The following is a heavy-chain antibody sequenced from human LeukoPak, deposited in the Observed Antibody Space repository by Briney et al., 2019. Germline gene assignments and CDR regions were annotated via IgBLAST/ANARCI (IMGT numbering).Heavy chain of an antibody. CDR2: ISSSSSTI. J-gene: IGHJ4*02. V-gene: IGHV3-48*04. D-gene: IGHD3-22*01. Sequence: GGSLRLSCAASGFTFSSYSMNWVRQAPGKGLEWVSYISSSSSTIYYADSVRGRFTISRDNAKNSLYLQVNSLRAEDTAVYYCATDRGYLQFDYWGQGTLVTVSS. CDR3: ATDRGYLQFDY. CDR1: GFTFSSYS.